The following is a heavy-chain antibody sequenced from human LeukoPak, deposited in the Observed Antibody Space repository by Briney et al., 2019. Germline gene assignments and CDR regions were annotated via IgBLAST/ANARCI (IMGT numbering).Heavy chain of an antibody. CDR1: GGSISPYN. CDR3: ASYDFWSGYCDY. D-gene: IGHD3-3*01. V-gene: IGHV4-4*07. CDR2: IYRSGTA. J-gene: IGHJ4*02. Sequence: SETLSLTCSVSGGSISPYNWSWIRRPAGKGLEWIGRIYRSGTADYNPSLESRVTISVDTSKNQFSLKLSSVTAADTAVYYCASYDFWSGYCDYWGQGTLVTVSS.